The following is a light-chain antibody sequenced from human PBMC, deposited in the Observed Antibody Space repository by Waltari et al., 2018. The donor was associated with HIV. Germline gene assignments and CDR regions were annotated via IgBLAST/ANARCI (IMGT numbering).Light chain of an antibody. V-gene: IGLV2-11*01. J-gene: IGLJ3*02. CDR3: CSYAGSYTWV. CDR2: DVS. Sequence: QSALTQPRSLSGSPGQPVTISCSGTISDVGAYNYVSWYQQHPGKAPILMIYDVSKRPSGVPDRFSGSKSGTTASLTISGLQAEDEADYYCCSYAGSYTWVFGGGTKLTVL. CDR1: ISDVGAYNY.